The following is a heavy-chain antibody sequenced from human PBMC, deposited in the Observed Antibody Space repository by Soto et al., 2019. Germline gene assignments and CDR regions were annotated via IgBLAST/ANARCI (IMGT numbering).Heavy chain of an antibody. V-gene: IGHV1-24*01. CDR1: GYTLTELS. J-gene: IGHJ5*02. CDR3: ITVLGVVASVFRYNWFPP. Sequence: ASVKVSCKVSGYTLTELSMHWVRQAPGKGLERKGGFDPEDGETIYAQKYQGRDTMTEDTSTETAYIELSSLRTEDTTENNRITVLGVVASVFRYNWFPPWGQGPLVTVS. CDR2: FDPEDGET. D-gene: IGHD2-15*01.